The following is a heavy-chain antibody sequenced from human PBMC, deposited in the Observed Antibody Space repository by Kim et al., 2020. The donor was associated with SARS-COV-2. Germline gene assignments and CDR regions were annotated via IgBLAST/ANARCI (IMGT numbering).Heavy chain of an antibody. CDR2: IYSGGSST. Sequence: GGSLRLSCASSGFTFSSYAMSWVRQAPGKGLEWVSVIYSGGSSTYYADSVKGRFTISRDNSKNTLYLQMNSLRAEDTAVYYCAKENGGRPLRLYYFDYWGQGTLVTVSS. J-gene: IGHJ4*02. V-gene: IGHV3-23*03. CDR1: GFTFSSYA. CDR3: AKENGGRPLRLYYFDY. D-gene: IGHD4-17*01.